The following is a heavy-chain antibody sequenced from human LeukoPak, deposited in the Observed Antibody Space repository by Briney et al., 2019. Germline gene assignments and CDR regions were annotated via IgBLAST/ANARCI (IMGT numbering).Heavy chain of an antibody. Sequence: GGTLRLSCAASGFTFSSYGMSWVRQAPGKGQEWVSAISGSGGSTNYADSVKGRFTISRDNSKNTLFLQMNSLRAEDTAVYYCAKARGTDYGDYVIFDYWGQGTLVTVSS. D-gene: IGHD4-17*01. CDR1: GFTFSSYG. V-gene: IGHV3-23*01. J-gene: IGHJ4*02. CDR3: AKARGTDYGDYVIFDY. CDR2: ISGSGGST.